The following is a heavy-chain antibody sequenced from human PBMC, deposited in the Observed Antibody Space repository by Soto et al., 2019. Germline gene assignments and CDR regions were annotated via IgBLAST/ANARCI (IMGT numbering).Heavy chain of an antibody. CDR2: VSHSGTT. V-gene: IGHV4-34*01. J-gene: IGHJ6*02. CDR1: GGSFSGYY. Sequence: SETLSLTCAVYGGSFSGYYWSWIRQPPGKGLEWIGEVSHSGTTNYNPSLRSRVTISVDTSKNQFSLNLRFVTAADTAVYYCARGRDTAMVTYYYYGMDVWGQGTTVTVS. D-gene: IGHD5-18*01. CDR3: ARGRDTAMVTYYYYGMDV.